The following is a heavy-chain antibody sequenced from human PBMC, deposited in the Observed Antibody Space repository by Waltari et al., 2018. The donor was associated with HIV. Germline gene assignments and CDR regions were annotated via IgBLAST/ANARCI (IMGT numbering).Heavy chain of an antibody. Sequence: QAQLQESGPGLVKPSETLSLTCTVSGGSIDYYYWSWIRQPPGKGLEWIGYIYYSGSTNYNPSLKSRVTMSVDTSKNQFSLNLSSVTAADTAVYYCARQGCTSTSCQRRGGMDVWGQGTSVSVSS. J-gene: IGHJ6*02. CDR3: ARQGCTSTSCQRRGGMDV. D-gene: IGHD2-2*01. V-gene: IGHV4-59*08. CDR2: IYYSGST. CDR1: GGSIDYYY.